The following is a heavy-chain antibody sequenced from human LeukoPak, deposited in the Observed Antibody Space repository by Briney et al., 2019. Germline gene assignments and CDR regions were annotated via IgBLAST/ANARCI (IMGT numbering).Heavy chain of an antibody. CDR1: GFTFSNYA. V-gene: IGHV3-23*01. CDR3: ARGEEGVDTAMVTLDY. D-gene: IGHD5-18*01. Sequence: GGSLRLSCAASGFTFSNYAMSWVRQAPGKGLEWVSGISGSGGSTYYADSMKGRFTISRDNAKNSLYLQMNSLRAEDTAVYYCARGEEGVDTAMVTLDYWGQGTLVTVSS. J-gene: IGHJ4*02. CDR2: ISGSGGST.